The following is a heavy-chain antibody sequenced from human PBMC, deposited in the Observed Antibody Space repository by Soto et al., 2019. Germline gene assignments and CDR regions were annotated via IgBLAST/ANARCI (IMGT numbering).Heavy chain of an antibody. J-gene: IGHJ4*02. CDR2: VYSSGRT. CDR3: AREVNRYGSKYGDI. D-gene: IGHD4-17*01. Sequence: PSETLSLTCTVSGGSIINYYWTWIRQPPGKGLDWIGYVYSSGRTKFNPSLKSRVTISVDTSKNQFSLRLSSVTAADTAVYYCAREVNRYGSKYGDIWGQGAL. CDR1: GGSIINYY. V-gene: IGHV4-59*01.